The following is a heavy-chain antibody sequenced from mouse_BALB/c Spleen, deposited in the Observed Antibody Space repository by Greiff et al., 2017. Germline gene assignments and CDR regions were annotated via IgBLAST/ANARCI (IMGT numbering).Heavy chain of an antibody. CDR2: IYPGNVNT. V-gene: IGHV1S56*01. CDR3: ARRGRYAMDY. J-gene: IGHJ4*01. Sequence: QVQLQQSGPELVKPGASVRISCKASGYTFTSYYIHWVKQRPGQGLEWIGWIYPGNVNTKYNEKFKGKATLTADKSSSTAYMQLSSLTSEDSAVYFCARRGRYAMDYWGQGTSVTVSS. CDR1: GYTFTSYY. D-gene: IGHD3-3*01.